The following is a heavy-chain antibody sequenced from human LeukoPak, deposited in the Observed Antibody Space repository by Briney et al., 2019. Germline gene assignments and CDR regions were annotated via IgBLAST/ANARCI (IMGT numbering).Heavy chain of an antibody. CDR2: IYYNGYT. Sequence: SETLSLTCTVSGGSIHSYFWSWIRQPPGKGLEWLGFIYYNGYTKYSPSLESRITISVDMSRNQFSLKLDSVSAADTAFYYCARSPGLLWAGNLESPTPFDSWGQGTLVTVSS. CDR3: ARSPGLLWAGNLESPTPFDS. D-gene: IGHD1-7*01. J-gene: IGHJ4*02. V-gene: IGHV4-59*01. CDR1: GGSIHSYF.